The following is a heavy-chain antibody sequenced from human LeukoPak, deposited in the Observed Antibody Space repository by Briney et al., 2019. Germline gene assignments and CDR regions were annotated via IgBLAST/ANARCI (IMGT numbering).Heavy chain of an antibody. CDR2: INTNTGNP. CDR1: GYTFTSYA. V-gene: IGHV7-4-1*02. J-gene: IGHJ5*02. D-gene: IGHD2-15*01. CDR3: ARSRYCSGGSCSYNWFDP. Sequence: ASVKVSCKASGYTFTSYAMNWVRRAPGQGLEWMGWINTNTGNPTYAQGFTGRFVFSLDTSVSTAYLQISSLKAEDTAVYYCARSRYCSGGSCSYNWFDPWGQGTLVTVSS.